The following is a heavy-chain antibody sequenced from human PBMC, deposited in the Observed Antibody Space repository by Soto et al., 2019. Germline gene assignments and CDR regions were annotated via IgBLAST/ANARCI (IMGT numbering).Heavy chain of an antibody. CDR1: GFTFSSYA. D-gene: IGHD1-1*01. V-gene: IGHV3-30*04. CDR2: ISYDGRNK. Sequence: GGSLRLSCAASGFTFSSYAMHWGRQAPGKGLEWVAVISYDGRNKYYADSVKGRFTISRDNSKSTLYLQMNSLRIEDTAVYYCARELERVFDYWGQGTLVTVSS. CDR3: ARELERVFDY. J-gene: IGHJ4*02.